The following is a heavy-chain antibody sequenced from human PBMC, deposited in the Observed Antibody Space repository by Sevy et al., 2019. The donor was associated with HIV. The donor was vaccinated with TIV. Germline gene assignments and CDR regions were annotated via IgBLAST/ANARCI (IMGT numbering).Heavy chain of an antibody. V-gene: IGHV4-59*11. D-gene: IGHD6-6*01. CDR2: IYYSGST. CDR1: GGSISSHY. J-gene: IGHJ4*02. CDR3: ARVLPQYSSSSAYFDY. Sequence: SETLSLTCTVSGGSISSHYWSWIRQPPGKGLEWIGYIYYSGSTNYNPSLKSRVTISVDTSKNQFSLKLSSVTAADTAVYYCARVLPQYSSSSAYFDYWGQGTLVTVSS.